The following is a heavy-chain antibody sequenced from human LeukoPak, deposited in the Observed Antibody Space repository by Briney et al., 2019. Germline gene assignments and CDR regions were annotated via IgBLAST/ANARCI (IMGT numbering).Heavy chain of an antibody. D-gene: IGHD2-15*01. CDR2: IYSGGST. J-gene: IGHJ4*02. V-gene: IGHV3-53*01. Sequence: GGSLRLSCAASGFTVSSNHMSWVRQAPGKGLEWVSFIYSGGSTYYTDSVEGRFTISKDNSKNTLYLQMNSLRAEDTAVYYCTTDYCSGASCRSDHWGQGTLVTVSS. CDR1: GFTVSSNH. CDR3: TTDYCSGASCRSDH.